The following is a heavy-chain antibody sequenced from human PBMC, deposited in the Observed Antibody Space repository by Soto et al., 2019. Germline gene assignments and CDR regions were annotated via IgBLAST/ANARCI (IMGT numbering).Heavy chain of an antibody. V-gene: IGHV1-18*04. Sequence: QVQLVQYGPEVKRPGASVKVSCKASGYTFSTYGVGWVRRAPGQGLEWMGWISGYNANIQYAQQFQGRVTLTKDTSSSTTYMELRSLRSDDTAIYYCARASDYDYIWGSYRHIDYWGQGTLVTVSS. J-gene: IGHJ4*02. CDR3: ARASDYDYIWGSYRHIDY. CDR1: GYTFSTYG. D-gene: IGHD3-16*02. CDR2: ISGYNANI.